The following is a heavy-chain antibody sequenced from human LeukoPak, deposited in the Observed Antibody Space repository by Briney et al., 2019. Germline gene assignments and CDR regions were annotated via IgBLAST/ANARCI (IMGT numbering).Heavy chain of an antibody. CDR2: IYNGDGT. Sequence: GGSLRLSCAASGFTVSSNYMSWVRQAPGKGLEWVSVIYNGDGTYYADSVKGRFTIYRDNSKNTLYLQMNSLRAEDTAVYYCARHGSITMVRGKRRYYYMDVWGKGTTVTISS. CDR3: ARHGSITMVRGKRRYYYMDV. J-gene: IGHJ6*03. CDR1: GFTVSSNY. V-gene: IGHV3-53*01. D-gene: IGHD3-10*01.